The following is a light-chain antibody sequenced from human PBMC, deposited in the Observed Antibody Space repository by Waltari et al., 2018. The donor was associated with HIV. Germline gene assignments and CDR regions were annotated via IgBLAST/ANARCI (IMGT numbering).Light chain of an antibody. V-gene: IGLV1-44*01. CDR1: ASNLGRNP. J-gene: IGLJ3*02. CDR2: NND. CDR3: ATWDDGLSGWV. Sequence: QSVVTQPPSASGTPGPRVSMSCSGSASNLGRNPVHCYQHLPQTAPKLPIYNNDERPSGVPDRFSASKTGTSASLDISGLQSEDEADYYGATWDDGLSGWVFGGGTKLTVL.